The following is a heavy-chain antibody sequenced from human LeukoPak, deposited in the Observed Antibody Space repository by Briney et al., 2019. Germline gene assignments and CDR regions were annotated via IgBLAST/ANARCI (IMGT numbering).Heavy chain of an antibody. CDR3: AKDLYVGGGYHFDS. CDR2: ITSISSAS. J-gene: IGHJ4*02. Sequence: GGSLRLSCAASGFTFSIYAMSWVRQAPGKGLEWVSSITSISSASFYADSVKGRFTISRDNSKNTLYLQMNSLRAEDTAIYYCAKDLYVGGGYHFDSWGQGSLVTVSS. D-gene: IGHD3-22*01. V-gene: IGHV3-23*01. CDR1: GFTFSIYA.